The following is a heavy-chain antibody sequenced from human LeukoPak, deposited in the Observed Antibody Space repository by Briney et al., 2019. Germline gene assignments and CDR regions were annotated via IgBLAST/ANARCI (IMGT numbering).Heavy chain of an antibody. D-gene: IGHD6-19*01. CDR2: IWYDGTEK. CDR1: GFIFSSYG. Sequence: PGRSLRLSCAASGFIFSSYGMHWVRQAPGKGLEWVAVIWYDGTEKYYADSVKGRFTISRDNSKNTLYLQMNSLRAEDTAVYYCARDIAVAGGNLSGFDPWGQGTLVTVSS. CDR3: ARDIAVAGGNLSGFDP. J-gene: IGHJ5*02. V-gene: IGHV3-33*01.